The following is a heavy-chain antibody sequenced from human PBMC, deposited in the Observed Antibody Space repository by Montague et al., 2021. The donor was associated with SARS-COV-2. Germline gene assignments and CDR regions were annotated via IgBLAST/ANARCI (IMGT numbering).Heavy chain of an antibody. J-gene: IGHJ4*02. V-gene: IGHV4-61*09. CDR3: ARHYSATLPAVY. CDR2: ISTSGSS. D-gene: IGHD2-15*01. Sequence: TLSLTCSVSGASISSASDYWTWIRQPAGKGLEWIGHISTSGSSSYNPSLKSRVTIILDTSKQQFSLELTSVTAADTAVYYCARHYSATLPAVYWGQGTLVTVSS. CDR1: GASISSASDY.